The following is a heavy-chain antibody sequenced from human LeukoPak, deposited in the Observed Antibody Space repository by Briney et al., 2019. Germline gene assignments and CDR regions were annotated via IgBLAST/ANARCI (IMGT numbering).Heavy chain of an antibody. CDR3: ARDHDYGDYSYGMDV. Sequence: PSQTLSLTCTVSGGSISSGGYYWSWIRQHPGKGLEWIGYIYYSGSTYYNPSLKSRVTISVDTSENQFSLKLSSVTAADTAVYYCARDHDYGDYSYGMDVWGQGTTVTVSS. D-gene: IGHD4-17*01. CDR1: GGSISSGGYY. J-gene: IGHJ6*02. V-gene: IGHV4-31*03. CDR2: IYYSGST.